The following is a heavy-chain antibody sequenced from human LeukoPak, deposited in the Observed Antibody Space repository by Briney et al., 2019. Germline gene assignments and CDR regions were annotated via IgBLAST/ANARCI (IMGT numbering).Heavy chain of an antibody. CDR2: IYHSGST. D-gene: IGHD2-2*02. V-gene: IGHV4-38-2*02. Sequence: SETLSLTCTVSGYSISSGYYWGWIRQPPGKGLEWIGSIYHSGSTYYNPSLKSRVTISVDTYKNQFSLKLSSVTAAATAVYYCARDTSEEYQLLYNWFDPWGQGTLVTASS. J-gene: IGHJ5*02. CDR1: GYSISSGYY. CDR3: ARDTSEEYQLLYNWFDP.